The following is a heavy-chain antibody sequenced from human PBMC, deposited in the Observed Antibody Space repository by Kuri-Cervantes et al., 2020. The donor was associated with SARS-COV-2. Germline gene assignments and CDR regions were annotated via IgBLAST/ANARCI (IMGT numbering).Heavy chain of an antibody. CDR1: GFSLRTSGMC. D-gene: IGHD3-10*01. CDR3: ARMGRGRSRSGNYGMDV. CDR2: IDWDDDQ. J-gene: IGHJ6*02. V-gene: IGHV2-70*11. Sequence: SGPTLVYPTPTLILICTFCGFSLRTSGMCGIWIRQLPGKALEWLARIDWDDDQYYSTSLKTRHTISKDTSKTQVVLTMTNMNPVDKATYYCARMGRGRSRSGNYGMDVWGQGTTVTVSS.